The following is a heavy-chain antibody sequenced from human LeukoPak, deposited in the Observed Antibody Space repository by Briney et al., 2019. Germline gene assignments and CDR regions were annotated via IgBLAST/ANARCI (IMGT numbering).Heavy chain of an antibody. CDR2: IKSKTDGGTT. J-gene: IGHJ4*02. V-gene: IGHV3-15*01. CDR1: GFTFSNAW. CDR3: TTRHHCSSTSCYTSPFDY. D-gene: IGHD2-2*02. Sequence: GGSLRLSCAASGFTFSNAWMSWVRQAPGKGLEWVGRIKSKTDGGTTDYAAPVKGRFTISRDDSKNTLYLQMNSLKTEDTAVYYCTTRHHCSSTSCYTSPFDYWGQGTLVTVSS.